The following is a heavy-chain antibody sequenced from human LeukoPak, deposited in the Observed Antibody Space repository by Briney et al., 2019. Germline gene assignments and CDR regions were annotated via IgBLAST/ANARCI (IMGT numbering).Heavy chain of an antibody. D-gene: IGHD6-13*01. CDR3: ARSRDSSSWYLAGLDY. V-gene: IGHV1-8*01. Sequence: ASVKVSCKASGYTFTSYDINWVRQAPGQGLEWMGWMNPNSGNTGYAQKFQGRVTITRNTSISAAYMELSSLRSEDTAVYYCARSRDSSSWYLAGLDYWGQGTLVTVSS. CDR2: MNPNSGNT. J-gene: IGHJ4*02. CDR1: GYTFTSYD.